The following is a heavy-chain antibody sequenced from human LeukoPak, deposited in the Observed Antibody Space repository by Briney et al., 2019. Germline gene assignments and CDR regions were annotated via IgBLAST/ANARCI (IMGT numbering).Heavy chain of an antibody. CDR2: ISSSGSTI. V-gene: IGHV3-11*04. CDR3: ARSGYSSGWYTRGYYYMDV. Sequence: GGSLRLSCAASGFTFSDYYMSWIRQAPGKGLEWVSYISSSGSTIYYADSVKGRFTISRDNAKNSLYLQMNSLRAEDTAVYYCARSGYSSGWYTRGYYYMDVWGKGTTVTISS. CDR1: GFTFSDYY. D-gene: IGHD6-19*01. J-gene: IGHJ6*03.